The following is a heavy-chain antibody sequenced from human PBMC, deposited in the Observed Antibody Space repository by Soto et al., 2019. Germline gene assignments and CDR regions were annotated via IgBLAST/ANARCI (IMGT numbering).Heavy chain of an antibody. V-gene: IGHV1-46*03. D-gene: IGHD3-9*01. CDR1: GYTFTSYY. CDR3: ARYPDYDILTGYQRYYFDY. Sequence: ASVKVSCKASGYTFTSYYMHWVRQAPGQGLEWMGIINPSGGSTSYAQKFQGRVTMTRDTSTSTVYMELSSLRSEDTAVYYCARYPDYDILTGYQRYYFDYWGQGTLVTVSS. J-gene: IGHJ4*02. CDR2: INPSGGST.